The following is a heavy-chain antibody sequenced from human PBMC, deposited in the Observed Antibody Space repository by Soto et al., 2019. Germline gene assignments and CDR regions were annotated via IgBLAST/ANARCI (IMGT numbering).Heavy chain of an antibody. CDR2: ISSSSSYI. J-gene: IGHJ6*03. CDR1: GFTFSSYS. Sequence: PGGSLRLSCAASGFTFSSYSMNWVRQAPGKGLEWVSSISSSSSYIYYADSVKGRFTISRDNAKNSLYLQMNSLRAEDTAVYYCASLWLRRDYYYMDVWGKRTTVTVSS. V-gene: IGHV3-21*01. D-gene: IGHD5-12*01. CDR3: ASLWLRRDYYYMDV.